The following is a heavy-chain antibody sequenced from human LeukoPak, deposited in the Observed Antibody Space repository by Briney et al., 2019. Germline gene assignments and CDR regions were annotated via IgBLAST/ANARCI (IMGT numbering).Heavy chain of an antibody. CDR2: IIPILGIA. Sequence: GASVKVSCKASGYTFTSYGISWVRQAPGQGLEWMGRIIPILGIANYAQKFQGRVTITADKSTSTAYMELSSLRSEDTAVYYCARGYCGGDCSLDYWGQGTLVTVSS. J-gene: IGHJ4*02. V-gene: IGHV1-69*04. CDR1: GYTFTSYG. D-gene: IGHD2-21*02. CDR3: ARGYCGGDCSLDY.